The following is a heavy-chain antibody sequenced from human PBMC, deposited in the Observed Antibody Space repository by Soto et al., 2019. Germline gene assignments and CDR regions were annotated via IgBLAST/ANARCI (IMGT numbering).Heavy chain of an antibody. Sequence: QVQLVESGGGVVQPGRSLRLSCAASGFTFSSYAMHWVRQAPGKGLEWVAVISYDGSNKYYADSVKGRFTIASDNSKHTLYLHMNSLRAEDAAVYYGAGGSGWYDYWGQGTLVTLSS. CDR2: ISYDGSNK. CDR1: GFTFSSYA. D-gene: IGHD6-19*01. CDR3: AGGSGWYDY. J-gene: IGHJ4*02. V-gene: IGHV3-30-3*01.